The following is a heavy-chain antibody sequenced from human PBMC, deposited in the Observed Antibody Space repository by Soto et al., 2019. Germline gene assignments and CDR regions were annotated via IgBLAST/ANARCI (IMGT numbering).Heavy chain of an antibody. CDR1: GYSFTNND. CDR2: MNPGSGDT. D-gene: IGHD3-16*01. CDR3: ARMETFGSLNWFDP. J-gene: IGHJ5*02. Sequence: ASVKVSCKASGYSFTNNDVSWVRQATGQGLEWMGWMNPGSGDTGCAQKFQGRVTMTRDISIATAYMELSSLRSDDTAIYYCARMETFGSLNWFDPWGQGTLVTVPS. V-gene: IGHV1-8*01.